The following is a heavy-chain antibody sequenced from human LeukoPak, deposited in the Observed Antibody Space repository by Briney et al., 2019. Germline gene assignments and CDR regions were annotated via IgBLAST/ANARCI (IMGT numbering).Heavy chain of an antibody. CDR3: AREDPPNDGGYSFDY. Sequence: GGSLRLSCAASGFTLSSYWMSWVRQAPGKGPEWVANIKQDGTEKFYVDSVKGRFTISRDNAKNSLYLQMNTLRAEDTAVYYCAREDPPNDGGYSFDYWGQGTLVTVSS. CDR1: GFTLSSYW. D-gene: IGHD3-22*01. J-gene: IGHJ4*02. V-gene: IGHV3-7*01. CDR2: IKQDGTEK.